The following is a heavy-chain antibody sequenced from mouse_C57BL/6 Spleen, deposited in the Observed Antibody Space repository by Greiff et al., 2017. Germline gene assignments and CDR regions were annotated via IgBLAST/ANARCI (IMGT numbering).Heavy chain of an antibody. CDR2: ISSGSSTI. D-gene: IGHD1-1*01. Sequence: DVKLVESGGGLVKPGGSLKLSCAASGFTFSDYGMHWVRQAPEKGLEWVAYISSGSSTIYYADTVKGRFTISRDNAKNTLFLQMTSLRSEDTAMYYCARARLLRYAMDYWGQGTSVTVSS. J-gene: IGHJ4*01. V-gene: IGHV5-17*01. CDR3: ARARLLRYAMDY. CDR1: GFTFSDYG.